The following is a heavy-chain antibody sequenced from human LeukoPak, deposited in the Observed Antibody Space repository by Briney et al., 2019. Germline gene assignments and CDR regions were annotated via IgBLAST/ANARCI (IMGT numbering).Heavy chain of an antibody. D-gene: IGHD4-17*01. CDR1: GFTFSSYW. V-gene: IGHV3-7*01. CDR3: AKYPNGDYIGAFDI. J-gene: IGHJ3*02. CDR2: KKQDGSEK. Sequence: GGSLRLSCTASGFTFSSYWMKWVRRAPGRGLEGVANKKQDGSEKYYVDSVKGRFTISRDNAKNSLYLQMNSLRAEDTAVYYCAKYPNGDYIGAFDIWDQGTMVSVSS.